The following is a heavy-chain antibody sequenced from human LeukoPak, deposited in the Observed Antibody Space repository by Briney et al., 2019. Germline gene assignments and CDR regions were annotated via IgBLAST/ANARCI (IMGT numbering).Heavy chain of an antibody. J-gene: IGHJ4*02. Sequence: GGSLRLSCAASGFTFSSYSMNWVRQAPGKGLEWVAVIYSGVNTYYADSVKGRFTIPRDNSKNTLYLQMNSLRAEDTAVYYCARDLSYWGQGTLVTVSS. CDR2: IYSGVNT. V-gene: IGHV3-53*01. CDR3: ARDLSY. CDR1: GFTFSSYS.